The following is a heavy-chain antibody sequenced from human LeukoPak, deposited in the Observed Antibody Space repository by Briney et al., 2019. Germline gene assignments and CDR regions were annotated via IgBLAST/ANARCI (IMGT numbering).Heavy chain of an antibody. CDR2: IYTSGST. D-gene: IGHD3-3*01. J-gene: IGHJ4*02. V-gene: IGHV4-38-2*01. CDR1: GYSISSGYY. CDR3: AKAEGYDFWSGYLFDY. Sequence: PSETLSLTCAVSGYSISSGYYWGWIRPPPGKGLEWIGRIYTSGSTNYNPSLKSRVTISVDTSKNQFSLKMSSVTAADTAVYYCAKAEGYDFWSGYLFDYWGQGTLVTVSS.